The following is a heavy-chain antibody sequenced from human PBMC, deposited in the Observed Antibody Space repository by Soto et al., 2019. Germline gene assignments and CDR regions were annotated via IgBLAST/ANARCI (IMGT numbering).Heavy chain of an antibody. D-gene: IGHD3-3*01. J-gene: IGHJ6*02. V-gene: IGHV1-3*01. CDR1: GYTFTSYA. CDR2: INAGNGNT. CDR3: ARGPPQNDFWSGYSKPGYYYYGMDV. Sequence: ASVKVSCKASGYTFTSYAMHWVRQAPGQRLEWMGWINAGNGNTKYSQKFQGRVTITRDTSASTAYMELSSLRSEDTAVYYCARGPPQNDFWSGYSKPGYYYYGMDVWGQGTTVTVSS.